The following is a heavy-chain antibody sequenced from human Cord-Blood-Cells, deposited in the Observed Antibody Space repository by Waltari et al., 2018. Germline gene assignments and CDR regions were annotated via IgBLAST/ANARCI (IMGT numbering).Heavy chain of an antibody. J-gene: IGHJ4*02. Sequence: QVQLVQSGAEVNKPGASVKVSCKVSGYPLTELSMHCVRQAPGKGLEWMGVFDPEDGEAMYAEKFKARVTLTEDTSPDTAYMELSRRRAEDTAVEYCATPLDLWSGYDDYWGPGTLVTVSS. CDR1: GYPLTELS. CDR2: FDPEDGEA. D-gene: IGHD3-3*01. V-gene: IGHV1-24*01. CDR3: ATPLDLWSGYDDY.